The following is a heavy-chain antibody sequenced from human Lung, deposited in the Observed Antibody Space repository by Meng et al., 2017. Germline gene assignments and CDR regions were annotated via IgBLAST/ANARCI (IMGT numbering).Heavy chain of an antibody. CDR2: INRDGTKP. CDR1: GFTFTVHW. J-gene: IGHJ1*01. CDR3: TNDRLNH. D-gene: IGHD1-1*01. V-gene: IGHV3-74*01. Sequence: EVQLVESGGVLVPPGGSLRLSCAASGFTFTVHWMHWVRQGPGKGLVWVSRINRDGTKPTYADSVKGRFTISRDNAKNTLYLQMNNLRAEDTAFYYCTNDRLNHWGQGALVTVSS.